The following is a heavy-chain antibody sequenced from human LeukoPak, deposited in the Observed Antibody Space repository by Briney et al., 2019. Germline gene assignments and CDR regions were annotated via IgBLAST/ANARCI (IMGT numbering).Heavy chain of an antibody. CDR3: ARSGDYDEGHYFDY. J-gene: IGHJ4*02. CDR1: GGSISSGGYP. CDR2: IYHSGST. Sequence: SQTLSLTCAVSGGSISSGGYPWSWIRQPPGKGLEWIGYIYHSGSTYYNPSLKSRVTISVDRSKNQFSLKLSSVTAADTAVYYCARSGDYDEGHYFDYWGQGTLVTVSS. V-gene: IGHV4-30-2*01. D-gene: IGHD4-17*01.